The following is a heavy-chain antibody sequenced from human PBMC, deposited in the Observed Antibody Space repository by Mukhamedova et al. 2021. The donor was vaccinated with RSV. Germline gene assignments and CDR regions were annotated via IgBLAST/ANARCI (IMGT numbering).Heavy chain of an antibody. V-gene: IGHV3-30-3*01. D-gene: IGHD6-13*01. CDR1: TFSSYA. J-gene: IGHJ1*01. Sequence: TFSSYAMHWVRQAPGKGLEWVAVISYDGSNKYYAASVKGRFTISRDNSKNTLYLQMNSLRAEDTAVYYCARAIAAAPGNQHWGQ. CDR2: ISYDGSNK. CDR3: ARAIAAAPGNQH.